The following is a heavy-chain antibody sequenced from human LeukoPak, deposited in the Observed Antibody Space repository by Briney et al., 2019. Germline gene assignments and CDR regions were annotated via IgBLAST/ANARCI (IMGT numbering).Heavy chain of an antibody. CDR3: ANGRSGWYFDY. CDR2: IYYSGST. J-gene: IGHJ4*02. Sequence: PSETLSLTCTVSGGSISSYYWSWIRQTPGKGLEWIGYIYYSGSTNYNPSLKSRVTISVDTSKNQFSLKLSSVTAADTAVYYCANGRSGWYFDYWGQGTLVTVSS. V-gene: IGHV4-59*01. CDR1: GGSISSYY. D-gene: IGHD6-19*01.